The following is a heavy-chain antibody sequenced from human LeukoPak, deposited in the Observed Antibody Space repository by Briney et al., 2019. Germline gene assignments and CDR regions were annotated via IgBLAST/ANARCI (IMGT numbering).Heavy chain of an antibody. V-gene: IGHV3-21*01. CDR2: ISPSGGST. CDR1: GFTFSRYT. D-gene: IGHD2-8*02. CDR3: GRDVLRETGAAGP. J-gene: IGHJ5*02. Sequence: EGPLRLSCTGSGFTFSRYTMNWVRQAPGQGLEWVSSISPSGGSTWNADSVKGRFTISRDNARNSVTLQMNSLRADDTAMYYCGRDVLRETGAAGPWGQGVLVTVSS.